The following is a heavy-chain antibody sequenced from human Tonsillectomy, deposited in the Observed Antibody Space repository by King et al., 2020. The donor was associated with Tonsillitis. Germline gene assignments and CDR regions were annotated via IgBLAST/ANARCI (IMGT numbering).Heavy chain of an antibody. D-gene: IGHD3/OR15-3a*01. Sequence: QLVQSGGGVVQPGGSLRLSCAASGFTFISYWMSWVRQAPGKGLEWVANIKQDGSEKYDVDSVKGRFTISRDNAKNSLYLQMNSLRAEDTAVYYCAREGTGHIYFDYWGQGTLVTVSS. CDR1: GFTFISYW. J-gene: IGHJ4*02. CDR3: AREGTGHIYFDY. V-gene: IGHV3-7*03. CDR2: IKQDGSEK.